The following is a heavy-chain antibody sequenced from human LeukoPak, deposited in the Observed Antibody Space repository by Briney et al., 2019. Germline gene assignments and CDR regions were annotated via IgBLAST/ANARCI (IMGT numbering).Heavy chain of an antibody. Sequence: GGSLRLSCEASGFIFSDYAMNWVRQAQGKGLEFVSYISSSGEVTFYADSVMGRFTISRDAAKNSLFLQMTGLRGEGTAVYYCARGYDFSSGSKRGFDNWGQGTLVTVSS. D-gene: IGHD3-3*01. V-gene: IGHV3-48*01. CDR3: ARGYDFSSGSKRGFDN. J-gene: IGHJ4*02. CDR1: GFIFSDYA. CDR2: ISSSGEVT.